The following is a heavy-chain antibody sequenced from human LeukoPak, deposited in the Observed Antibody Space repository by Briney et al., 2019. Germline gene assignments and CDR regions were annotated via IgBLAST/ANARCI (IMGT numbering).Heavy chain of an antibody. V-gene: IGHV3-23*01. CDR1: GFTFSSYA. CDR2: ISGSGGST. J-gene: IGHJ4*02. CDR3: ESQLVPADY. Sequence: GGSLRLSCAASGFTFSSYAMNWVRQAPGKGLECVSAISGSGGSTYYADSVKGRFTISRDNSKNTLYLQMNSLRAEDTAVYYCESQLVPADYWGQGTLVTVSS. D-gene: IGHD6-13*01.